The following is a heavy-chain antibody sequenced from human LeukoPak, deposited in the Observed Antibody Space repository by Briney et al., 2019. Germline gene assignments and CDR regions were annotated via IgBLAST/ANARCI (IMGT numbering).Heavy chain of an antibody. J-gene: IGHJ6*02. CDR2: IYSGGST. D-gene: IGHD3-22*01. CDR3: ARESYYYDSSGYYPHYYYYGMDV. CDR1: GFTVSSNY. V-gene: IGHV3-66*01. Sequence: PGGSLRLSCAASGFTVSSNYMSWVRQAPGKGLEWVSVIYSGGSTYYADSVKGRFTISRDNSKNTLYLQMNSLRAEDTAVYYCARESYYYDSSGYYPHYYYYGMDVWGQGTTVTVSS.